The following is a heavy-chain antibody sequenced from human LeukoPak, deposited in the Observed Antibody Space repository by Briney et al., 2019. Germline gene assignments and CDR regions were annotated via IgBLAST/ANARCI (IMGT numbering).Heavy chain of an antibody. CDR1: GGSISSYY. CDR3: ARVVYSYGSSFDY. CDR2: IYYSGST. D-gene: IGHD5-18*01. V-gene: IGHV4-59*01. Sequence: PSETLSLTCTVSGGSISSYYWSWIRQPPGKGLGWIGYIYYSGSTNYNPSLKSRVTISVDTSKNQYSLKLSSVTAADTAVYYCARVVYSYGSSFDYWGQGTLVTVSS. J-gene: IGHJ4*02.